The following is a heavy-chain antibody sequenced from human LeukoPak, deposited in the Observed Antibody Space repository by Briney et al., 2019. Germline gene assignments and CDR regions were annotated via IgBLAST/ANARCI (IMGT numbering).Heavy chain of an antibody. Sequence: ASVKVSCKTSGYTFTNFYMHWVRQAPGQGLEWMGIINPSGGNTGYAQKFQGRVTMTRDTSTSTVYMELSSLRSEDTAVYYCARDRVVITVPDWFDPWGQGTLVTVSS. V-gene: IGHV1-46*01. J-gene: IGHJ5*02. CDR3: ARDRVVITVPDWFDP. CDR1: GYTFTNFY. D-gene: IGHD3-3*01. CDR2: INPSGGNT.